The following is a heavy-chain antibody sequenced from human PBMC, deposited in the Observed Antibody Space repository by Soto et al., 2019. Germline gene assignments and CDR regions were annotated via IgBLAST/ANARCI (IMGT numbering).Heavy chain of an antibody. Sequence: GGSLRLSCAASGFTFSSYAMSWVRQAPGKGLEWVSAISGSGGSTYYADSVKGRFTISRDNSKNTLYLQMNSLRAEDTAVYYCAKGRLRARTSILTGYYSVSDYYYYYMDVWGKGTTVTVSS. J-gene: IGHJ6*03. CDR2: ISGSGGST. CDR3: AKGRLRARTSILTGYYSVSDYYYYYMDV. CDR1: GFTFSSYA. V-gene: IGHV3-23*01. D-gene: IGHD3-9*01.